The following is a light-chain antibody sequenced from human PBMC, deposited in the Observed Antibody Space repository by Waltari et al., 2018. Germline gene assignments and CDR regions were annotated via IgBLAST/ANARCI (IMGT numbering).Light chain of an antibody. CDR2: AVS. Sequence: QSALTQPASVSVPPGQSITLSCTGTRSDTGVHNHVPWYPHHPGKAPRLLISAVSNRPSGVSSRFSGSKSGNTAYLTISGLQSDDEAHYYCCSYARFYIGVFGAGTKLTVL. CDR1: RSDTGVHNH. CDR3: CSYARFYIGV. V-gene: IGLV2-23*02. J-gene: IGLJ3*02.